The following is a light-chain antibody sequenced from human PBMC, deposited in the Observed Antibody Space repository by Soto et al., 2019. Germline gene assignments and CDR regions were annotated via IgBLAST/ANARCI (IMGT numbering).Light chain of an antibody. Sequence: AIQLTQSPSSLSASVGDRVTITCRASQGISSALAWYQQKPGKAPKLLTYDASSLESGVPSRFSGSGSGTDFTLTISSLQPEDFATYYCQQFNSYPPLTFGGGTKVDIK. J-gene: IGKJ4*01. CDR1: QGISSA. CDR2: DAS. V-gene: IGKV1-13*02. CDR3: QQFNSYPPLT.